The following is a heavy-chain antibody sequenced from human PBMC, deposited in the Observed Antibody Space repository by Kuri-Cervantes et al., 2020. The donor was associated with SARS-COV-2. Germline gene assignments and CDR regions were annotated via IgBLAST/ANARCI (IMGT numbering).Heavy chain of an antibody. CDR1: GVSFSSYW. D-gene: IGHD6-19*01. J-gene: IGHJ3*02. CDR3: ARDPDSSGWYAGDAFDI. Sequence: GGSRRLSCAASGVSFSSYWVHWVCQVPGKGLVWVLRINSDGSSTSYEDSVKGRFTISRDNAKNTLYLQMNSLRAEDTAVYYCARDPDSSGWYAGDAFDIWGQGTMVTVSS. CDR2: INSDGSST. V-gene: IGHV3-74*01.